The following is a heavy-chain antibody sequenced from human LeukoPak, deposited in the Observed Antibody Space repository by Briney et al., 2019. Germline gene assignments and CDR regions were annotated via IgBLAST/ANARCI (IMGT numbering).Heavy chain of an antibody. J-gene: IGHJ4*02. CDR1: GGSISSGSYY. Sequence: SETLSLTCTVSGGSISSGSYYWSWIRQPAGKGLEWIGRIYTSGSTNYNPSLKSRVTISVDTSKNQFSLKLSSVTAADTAVYYCAREDSSGWFPFDYWGQGTLVTVSS. CDR3: AREDSSGWFPFDY. D-gene: IGHD6-19*01. CDR2: IYTSGST. V-gene: IGHV4-61*02.